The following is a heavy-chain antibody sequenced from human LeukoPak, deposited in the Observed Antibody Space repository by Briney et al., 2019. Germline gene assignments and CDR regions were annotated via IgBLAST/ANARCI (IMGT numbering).Heavy chain of an antibody. Sequence: SGGPLRLSCAASGFTFSSYAMSWVRQAPGKGLEWVSAISGSGGSTYYADSVKGRFTISRDNSKNTLYLQMNSLRAEDTAVYYCAKTPPLFTMGADYWGQGTLVTVSS. CDR3: AKTPPLFTMGADY. CDR2: ISGSGGST. J-gene: IGHJ4*02. V-gene: IGHV3-23*01. D-gene: IGHD3-10*01. CDR1: GFTFSSYA.